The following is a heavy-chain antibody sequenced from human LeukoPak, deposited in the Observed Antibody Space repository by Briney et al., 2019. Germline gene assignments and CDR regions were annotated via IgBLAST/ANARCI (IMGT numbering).Heavy chain of an antibody. CDR3: ARDGYNYFDH. CDR2: TYYRSKWYN. D-gene: IGHD5-24*01. Sequence: SQTLSLTCAISGDSVSSNSVAWNWIRQSPSRGLGWLGRTYYRSKWYNDYAVSVKSRITIDPETPKNQFSLQLTSVIPEDTAVYYCARDGYNYFDHWGQGILVTVSS. CDR1: GDSVSSNSVA. V-gene: IGHV6-1*01. J-gene: IGHJ4*02.